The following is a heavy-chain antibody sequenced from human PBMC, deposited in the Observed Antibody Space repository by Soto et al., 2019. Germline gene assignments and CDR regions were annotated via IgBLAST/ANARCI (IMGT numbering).Heavy chain of an antibody. CDR1: GYRFTSYW. CDR3: EFLDTSLEFDF. J-gene: IGHJ4*02. CDR2: IDPSNSYT. V-gene: IGHV5-10-1*01. Sequence: PGESLKISCKGSGYRFTSYWISWVRQMPGKGLEWMGRIDPSNSYTHYSPSFHGHVTISADNSISTAYLQWSNLRASDTAIYYCEFLDTSLEFDFWGQGTLVTVSS. D-gene: IGHD3-3*02.